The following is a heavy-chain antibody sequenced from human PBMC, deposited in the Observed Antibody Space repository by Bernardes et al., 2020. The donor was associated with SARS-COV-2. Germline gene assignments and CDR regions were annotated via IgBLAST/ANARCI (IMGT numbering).Heavy chain of an antibody. CDR1: GFTFSNAW. D-gene: IGHD6-19*01. J-gene: IGHJ4*02. Sequence: GGSLRLSCAASGFTFSNAWMSWVRQAPGKGLEWVGRIKSKTDGGTTDYAAPVKGRFTISRDDSKNTLYLQMNSLKTEDTAVYYCTTDHTPIGWRVFDYWGQGTLVTVSS. CDR3: TTDHTPIGWRVFDY. V-gene: IGHV3-15*01. CDR2: IKSKTDGGTT.